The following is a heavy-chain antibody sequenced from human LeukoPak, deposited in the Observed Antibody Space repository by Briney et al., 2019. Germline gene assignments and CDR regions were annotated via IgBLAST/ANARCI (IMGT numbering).Heavy chain of an antibody. Sequence: GASVKVSCKASGGTFSSYAISWVRQAPGQGLEWMGGIIPIFGTANYAQKFQGRVTITTDESTSTAYMELSSLRSEDTAVYYCARWDYYGSGSCLYNWFDPWGQGTLVTVSS. V-gene: IGHV1-69*05. CDR1: GGTFSSYA. D-gene: IGHD3-10*01. CDR2: IIPIFGTA. J-gene: IGHJ5*02. CDR3: ARWDYYGSGSCLYNWFDP.